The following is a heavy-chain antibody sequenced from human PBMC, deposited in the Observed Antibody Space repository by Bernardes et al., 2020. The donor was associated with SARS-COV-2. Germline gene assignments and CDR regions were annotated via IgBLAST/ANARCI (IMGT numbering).Heavy chain of an antibody. D-gene: IGHD3-3*01. CDR1: GSPMRGYF. V-gene: IGHV4-59*01. Sequence: SESLSLTCTVSGSPMRGYFWRWVRQPTGKGLEWIGYIHGSGATNFNPSLRSRVTMSVDTSGNQFFLRLRSVTAADTAIYYCAYTYDFWSGSGHWLDPWGPGTLVTVSA. J-gene: IGHJ5*02. CDR3: AYTYDFWSGSGHWLDP. CDR2: IHGSGAT.